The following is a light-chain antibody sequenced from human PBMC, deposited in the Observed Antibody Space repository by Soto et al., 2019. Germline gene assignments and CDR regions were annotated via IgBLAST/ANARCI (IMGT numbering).Light chain of an antibody. V-gene: IGKV3-15*01. Sequence: EIVMTQSPATLSVSPEERATLSCRASQSVSSNLAWYQQKPGQAPRLPIFVASTRATGIPARFSGSGSGTEFTLTISSLQSEDFAIYYCQQYNNWPSLTFGGGTKVEIK. CDR3: QQYNNWPSLT. CDR2: VAS. J-gene: IGKJ4*01. CDR1: QSVSSN.